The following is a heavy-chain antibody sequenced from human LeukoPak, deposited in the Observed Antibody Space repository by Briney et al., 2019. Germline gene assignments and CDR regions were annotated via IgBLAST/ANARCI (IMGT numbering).Heavy chain of an antibody. CDR3: ARGGLEMSYYDILTGYAGPYNWFDP. D-gene: IGHD3-9*01. CDR1: GGSFSGYY. Sequence: SETLSLTCAVYGGSFSGYYWSWIRQPPGKGLEWIGEINHSGSTNYNPSLKSRVTISVDTSKNQFSLKLSSVTAADTAVYYCARGGLEMSYYDILTGYAGPYNWFDPWGQGTLVTVSS. J-gene: IGHJ5*02. CDR2: INHSGST. V-gene: IGHV4-34*01.